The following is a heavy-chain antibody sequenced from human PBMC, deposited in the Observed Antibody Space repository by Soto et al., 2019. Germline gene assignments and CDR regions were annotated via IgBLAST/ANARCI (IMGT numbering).Heavy chain of an antibody. CDR1: GYAFTTYG. J-gene: IGHJ4*02. CDR2: ISAHNGNT. CDR3: ARGRDGDY. V-gene: IGHV1-18*01. Sequence: QVHLVQSGAEVKKPGASVKVSCQASGYAFTTYGITWVRQAPGQGLEWMGWISAHNGNTNYAQKLQGRVTVTRDTSTSTANMELRSLRSDDSAVYYCARGRDGDYWGQGALVTVSS. D-gene: IGHD6-6*01.